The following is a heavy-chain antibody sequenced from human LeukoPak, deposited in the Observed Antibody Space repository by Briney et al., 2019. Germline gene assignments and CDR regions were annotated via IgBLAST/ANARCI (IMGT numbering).Heavy chain of an antibody. Sequence: GGSLRLSCAASGFTFSDAWLTWVCQAPGKGLEWVGRIKPRTEGGTSDYAAPVRGRFSISRDDSKNMLYLEVSSLKTEDTAVYYCTTGSPPDYWGQGTLVTVSS. V-gene: IGHV3-15*01. CDR3: TTGSPPDY. CDR2: IKPRTEGGTS. D-gene: IGHD2-15*01. CDR1: GFTFSDAW. J-gene: IGHJ4*02.